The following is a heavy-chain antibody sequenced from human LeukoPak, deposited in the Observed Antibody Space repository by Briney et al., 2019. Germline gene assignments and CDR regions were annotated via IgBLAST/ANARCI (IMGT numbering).Heavy chain of an antibody. D-gene: IGHD5-18*01. V-gene: IGHV4-39*07. CDR1: GGSISSSSYY. J-gene: IGHJ4*02. CDR2: IYYSGST. CDR3: AGGIQLWLTDY. Sequence: SETLSLTCTVSGGSISSSSYYWGWIRQPPGKGLEWIGGIYYSGSTYYNPSLKSRVTISVDTSKNQFSLKPSSVTAADTAVYYCAGGIQLWLTDYWGQGTLVTVSS.